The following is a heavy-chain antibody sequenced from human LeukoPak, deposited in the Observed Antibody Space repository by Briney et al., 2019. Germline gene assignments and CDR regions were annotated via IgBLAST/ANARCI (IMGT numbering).Heavy chain of an antibody. CDR2: INPNSGGT. Sequence: ASVKVSCKASGYTFTGYYMHWVRQAPGQGLEWMGWINPNSGGTNYAQKFQGRVTMTRDTFISTAYMELSRLRSDDTAVYYCARVESIAAAGYFDYWGRGTLVTVSS. CDR1: GYTFTGYY. CDR3: ARVESIAAAGYFDY. D-gene: IGHD6-13*01. J-gene: IGHJ4*02. V-gene: IGHV1-2*02.